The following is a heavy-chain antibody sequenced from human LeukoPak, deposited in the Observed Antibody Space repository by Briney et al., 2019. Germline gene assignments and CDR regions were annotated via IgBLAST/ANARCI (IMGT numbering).Heavy chain of an antibody. CDR2: IYPGDSDT. CDR3: ARYRNLYYDSSGYYPPDY. D-gene: IGHD3-22*01. J-gene: IGHJ4*02. CDR1: GYSFTSYW. V-gene: IGHV5-51*01. Sequence: GESLKIPCKGSGYSFTSYWIGWVRQMPGKGLEWMGIIYPGDSDTRYSPSFQGQVTISADKSISTAYLQWSSLKASDTAMYYYARYRNLYYDSSGYYPPDYWGQGTLVTVSS.